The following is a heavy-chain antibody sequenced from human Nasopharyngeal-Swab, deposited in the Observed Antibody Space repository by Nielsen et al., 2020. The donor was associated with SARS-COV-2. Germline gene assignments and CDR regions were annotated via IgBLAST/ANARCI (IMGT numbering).Heavy chain of an antibody. CDR1: GYTFTSYG. CDR2: ISTHNGNT. CDR3: VRPGYDNSGYYYPDSFDI. Sequence: ASVKVSCKASGYTFTSYGISWVRQAPGQGLEWVGWISTHNGNTNYAQKFKGRVTVTTDTSTRLAYMELRSLRSDDTAVYYCVRPGYDNSGYYYPDSFDIWGQGTKVTVSS. J-gene: IGHJ3*02. D-gene: IGHD3-22*01. V-gene: IGHV1-18*01.